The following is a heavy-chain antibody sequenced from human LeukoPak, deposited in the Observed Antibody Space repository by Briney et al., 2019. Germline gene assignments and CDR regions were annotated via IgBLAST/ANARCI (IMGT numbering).Heavy chain of an antibody. Sequence: GGSLRLSCAASGFTFKDAWMSWVRQAPGKGLEWVGRIKSKIDGGTTDYAAPVKGRFTISRDDSKNTLYLQMNSLKIEDTAVYYCTNSYGYNWGQGTLVTVSS. D-gene: IGHD5-18*01. V-gene: IGHV3-15*01. J-gene: IGHJ4*02. CDR2: IKSKIDGGTT. CDR3: TNSYGYN. CDR1: GFTFKDAW.